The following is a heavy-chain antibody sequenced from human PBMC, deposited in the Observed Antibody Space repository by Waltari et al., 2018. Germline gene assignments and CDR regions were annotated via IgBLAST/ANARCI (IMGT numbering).Heavy chain of an antibody. CDR2: ISGSADIT. CDR3: AKDYSFGYQLEY. J-gene: IGHJ4*02. CDR1: GFTFSGYA. D-gene: IGHD5-18*01. V-gene: IGHV3-23*04. Sequence: EVQLVESGGGLVQPGGSLRLSCAASGFTFSGYAMSWFRQAPGKGLEWVSVISGSADITYYADSVRGRFTISRDNSKNTLYLQMNSLRAEDSAVYYCAKDYSFGYQLEYWGQGTLVTVSS.